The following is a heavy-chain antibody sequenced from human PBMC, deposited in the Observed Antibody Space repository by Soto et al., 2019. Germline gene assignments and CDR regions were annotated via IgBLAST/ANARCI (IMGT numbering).Heavy chain of an antibody. CDR1: GYSFTSYW. Sequence: PGESLKISCQGSGYSFTSYWIGWVRQMPGKGLEWMGIIYPGDSDTRYSPSFQGQVTISADKSISTAYLQWSSLKASDTAMYYCASMAGYCSGGSCLHGMDVWGQGTTVTVSS. D-gene: IGHD2-15*01. J-gene: IGHJ6*02. V-gene: IGHV5-51*01. CDR3: ASMAGYCSGGSCLHGMDV. CDR2: IYPGDSDT.